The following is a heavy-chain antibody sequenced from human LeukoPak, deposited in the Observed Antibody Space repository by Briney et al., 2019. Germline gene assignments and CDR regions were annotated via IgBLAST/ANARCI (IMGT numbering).Heavy chain of an antibody. J-gene: IGHJ4*02. V-gene: IGHV4-59*01. D-gene: IGHD6-6*01. CDR3: ARAFSSSSFYFNY. Sequence: SQTLSLTCTVSGDSISTYYWNWIRQPPGKGLEWIGYIYHSGSTNYNPSLKSRVTISVDTSKNQFSLKLSSVTAADTAVYYCARAFSSSSFYFNYWGQGTLVTVSS. CDR2: IYHSGST. CDR1: GDSISTYY.